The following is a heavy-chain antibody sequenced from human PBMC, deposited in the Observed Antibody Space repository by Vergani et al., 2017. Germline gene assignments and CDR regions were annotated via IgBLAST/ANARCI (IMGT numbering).Heavy chain of an antibody. D-gene: IGHD3-9*01. CDR1: GYTFTGYY. J-gene: IGHJ4*02. CDR2: INPNSGGT. Sequence: QVQLVQSGAEVKKPGASVKVSCKASGYTFTGYYMHWVRQAPGQGLEWMGWINPNSGGTNYAQKFQGRVTMTRDTSISTAYMELSRLRSDDTAVYYCARGHYYILTGYYNVFDYWGQGTLVTVSS. CDR3: ARGHYYILTGYYNVFDY. V-gene: IGHV1-2*02.